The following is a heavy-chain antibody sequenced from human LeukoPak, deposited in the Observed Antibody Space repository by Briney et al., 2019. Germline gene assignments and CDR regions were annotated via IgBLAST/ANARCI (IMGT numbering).Heavy chain of an antibody. D-gene: IGHD6-13*01. CDR3: ARDRGEQQLPPDWFDP. Sequence: ASVKVSCKASGYTFTGYYMHWVRQAPGQGLEWMGWINPNSGGTNYAQKLQGRVTMTRDTSISTAYMELSRLRSDDTAVYYCARDRGEQQLPPDWFDPWGQGTLVTVSS. CDR1: GYTFTGYY. V-gene: IGHV1-2*02. J-gene: IGHJ5*02. CDR2: INPNSGGT.